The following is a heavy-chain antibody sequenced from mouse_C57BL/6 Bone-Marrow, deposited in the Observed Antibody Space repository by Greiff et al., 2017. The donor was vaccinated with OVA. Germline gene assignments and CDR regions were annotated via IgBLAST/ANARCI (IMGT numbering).Heavy chain of an antibody. CDR3: ARSGYGSSYNWDFEV. V-gene: IGHV1-78*01. CDR2: IYPRDGST. Sequence: VQLQQSDAELVKPGASVKISCKVSGYTFTDHTIHWMKQRPEQGLEWIGYIYPRDGSTKYHEKFKGKATLTADKSSSTAYMQLNSLTSEESEVYFYARSGYGSSYNWDFEVWGTGTTVTVSS. CDR1: GYTFTDHT. J-gene: IGHJ1*03. D-gene: IGHD1-1*01.